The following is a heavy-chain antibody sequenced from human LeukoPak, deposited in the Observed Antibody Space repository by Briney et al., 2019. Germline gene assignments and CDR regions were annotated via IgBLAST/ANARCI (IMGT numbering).Heavy chain of an antibody. CDR3: ARARLVGATNWFDP. Sequence: GASVKVSCKXSGYTFTGDYMHWVRQAPGQGLELMGWINPNSGGTNYAQKFQGRVTMTRDTSISTGYMELSRLRSDDTAVYYCARARLVGATNWFDPWGQGTLVTVPS. D-gene: IGHD1-26*01. CDR1: GYTFTGDY. V-gene: IGHV1-2*02. J-gene: IGHJ5*02. CDR2: INPNSGGT.